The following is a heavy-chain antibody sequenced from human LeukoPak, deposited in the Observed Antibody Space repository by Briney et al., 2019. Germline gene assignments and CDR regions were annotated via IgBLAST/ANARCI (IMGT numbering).Heavy chain of an antibody. Sequence: PSETLSLTCTVSGGSISSSGYYWGWIRQPPGQGLEWLGTIDYSGTTYHNPSLKSRVTISIDTSKNHFSLKLNSVTAADTAVYYCARGGDYYYDRRSAFDIWGQGTMVTVSS. V-gene: IGHV4-39*02. CDR3: ARGGDYYYDRRSAFDI. CDR2: IDYSGTT. CDR1: GGSISSSGYY. J-gene: IGHJ3*02. D-gene: IGHD3-22*01.